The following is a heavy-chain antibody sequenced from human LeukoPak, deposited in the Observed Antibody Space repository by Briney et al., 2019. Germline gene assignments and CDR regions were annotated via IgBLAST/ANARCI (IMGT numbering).Heavy chain of an antibody. J-gene: IGHJ5*02. D-gene: IGHD4-23*01. V-gene: IGHV4-59*12. CDR3: AGGGNSRLGWFDP. CDR1: GGSISRYY. CDR2: IYYSGST. Sequence: SESLSLTCTVSGGSISRYYRRWIRQPPGEGLEWIGYIYYSGSTNYNPSLKSRVTISVDTSKNQFSLKLSSVTAADTAVYYCAGGGNSRLGWFDPWGQGTLVTVSS.